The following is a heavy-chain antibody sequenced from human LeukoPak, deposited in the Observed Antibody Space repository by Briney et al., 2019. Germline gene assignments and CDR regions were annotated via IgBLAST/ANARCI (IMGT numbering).Heavy chain of an antibody. CDR3: AKLPTSYGDYGWDY. Sequence: GGSLRLSCAVSGFTFNTYGLHWVRQAPGKGLEWLAFISKEGNDDYHADSVKGRFTISRDNSKKTLYLQMNSLRDEDTAVYYCAKLPTSYGDYGWDYWGQGTLVIVSS. D-gene: IGHD4-17*01. CDR2: ISKEGNDD. CDR1: GFTFNTYG. V-gene: IGHV3-30*18. J-gene: IGHJ4*02.